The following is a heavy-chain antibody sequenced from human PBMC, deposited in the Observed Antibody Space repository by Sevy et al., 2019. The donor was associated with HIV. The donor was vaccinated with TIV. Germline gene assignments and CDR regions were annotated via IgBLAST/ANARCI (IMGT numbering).Heavy chain of an antibody. V-gene: IGHV1-2*02. CDR3: ARGKGSYGYVY. J-gene: IGHJ4*02. Sequence: ASVKVSCKASGYTFTKYYIHWVRQAPGQGPEWMGWINPSNNTTIYARNFQGRINMTRDTSISTAYMDLVWLRSDDTAIYYCARGKGSYGYVYWGQGTLVTVSS. D-gene: IGHD5-18*01. CDR2: INPSNNTT. CDR1: GYTFTKYY.